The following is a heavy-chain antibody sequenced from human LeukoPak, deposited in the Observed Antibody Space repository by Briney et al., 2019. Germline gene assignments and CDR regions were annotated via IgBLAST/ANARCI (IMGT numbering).Heavy chain of an antibody. V-gene: IGHV4-59*08. Sequence: SETLSLTCTVSGGSTSSDYWSWIRQSPGKGLEWVGYVYNSGDTGKNPSLKSRVTILLDTPKNQCSLKLTSVSAADTAVYYCARLKLGAYFDLWGRGTLVTVS. CDR1: GGSTSSDY. CDR2: VYNSGDT. CDR3: ARLKLGAYFDL. D-gene: IGHD3-16*01. J-gene: IGHJ2*01.